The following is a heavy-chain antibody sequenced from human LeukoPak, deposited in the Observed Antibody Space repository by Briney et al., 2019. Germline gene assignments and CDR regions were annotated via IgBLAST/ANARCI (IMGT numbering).Heavy chain of an antibody. CDR2: IKQDGSEK. Sequence: GGSLRLSCAASGFTFSSYWMSLVRQAPGKGLEWVANIKQDGSEKYYVDSVKGRFTISRDNAKNSLYLQMNSLRAEDTAVYYCARDLGLLWFGESNGMDVWGQGTTVTVSS. V-gene: IGHV3-7*03. J-gene: IGHJ6*02. D-gene: IGHD3-10*01. CDR1: GFTFSSYW. CDR3: ARDLGLLWFGESNGMDV.